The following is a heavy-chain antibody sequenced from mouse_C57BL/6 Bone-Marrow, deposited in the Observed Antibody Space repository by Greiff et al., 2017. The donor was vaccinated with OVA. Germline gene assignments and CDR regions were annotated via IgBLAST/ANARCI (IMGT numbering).Heavy chain of an antibody. CDR3: ARGGGTEGY. V-gene: IGHV1-81*01. J-gene: IGHJ2*01. CDR1: GYTFTSYG. CDR2: IYPRSGNT. Sequence: QVQLQQSGAELARPGASVKLSCKASGYTFTSYGISWVKQRTGQGLEWIGEIYPRSGNTYYNEKFKGKATLTADKSSSTAYMEIRSLTSEDSAVYFCARGGGTEGYWGQGTTLTVSS. D-gene: IGHD3-3*01.